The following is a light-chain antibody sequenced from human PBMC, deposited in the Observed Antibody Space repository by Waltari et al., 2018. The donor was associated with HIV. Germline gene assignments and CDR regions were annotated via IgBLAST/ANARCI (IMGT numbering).Light chain of an antibody. CDR1: QSVSVN. V-gene: IGKV3-15*01. CDR2: GAS. Sequence: EIVMTQSPATLSVSPGERVTLSCRASQSVSVNLAWYQQKPGQAPRLLIYGASSRATVIPARLSGSWSETEFTLTISSLQSEDLAVYYCQQYNNWPPWTFGQGTKVEIK. CDR3: QQYNNWPPWT. J-gene: IGKJ1*01.